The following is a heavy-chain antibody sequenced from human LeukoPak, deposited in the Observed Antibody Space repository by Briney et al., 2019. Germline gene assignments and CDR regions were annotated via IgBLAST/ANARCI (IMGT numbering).Heavy chain of an antibody. CDR1: GYTFTSYD. V-gene: IGHV1-8*03. CDR3: ARAGDGWEVLNYYYMDV. CDR2: MNPNSGNT. D-gene: IGHD1-26*01. Sequence: ASVKVSCKASGYTFTSYDINWVRQATGQGLEWMGWMNPNSGNTGYAQKFQGRVTITRNTSISTAYMELSSLRSDDTAVYYCARAGDGWEVLNYYYMDVWGKGTTVTVSS. J-gene: IGHJ6*03.